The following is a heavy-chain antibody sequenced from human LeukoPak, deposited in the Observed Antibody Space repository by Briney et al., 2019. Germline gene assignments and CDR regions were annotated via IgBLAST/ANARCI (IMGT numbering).Heavy chain of an antibody. J-gene: IGHJ4*02. Sequence: ASVKVSCKASGYTFTGYYMHWVRQAPGQGLEWMGWFNPNSGDTKYSQKFQGRVTMTRDTSIRTAYMELTRLRSDDTAVYYCATQRGSYLWGTDFDYWGQGTLVTVSS. CDR1: GYTFTGYY. CDR2: FNPNSGDT. CDR3: ATQRGSYLWGTDFDY. D-gene: IGHD3-16*01. V-gene: IGHV1-2*02.